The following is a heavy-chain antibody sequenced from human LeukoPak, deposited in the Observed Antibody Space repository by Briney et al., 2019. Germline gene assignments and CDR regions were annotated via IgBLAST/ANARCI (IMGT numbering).Heavy chain of an antibody. CDR1: GDSVSNKNGA. D-gene: IGHD1-26*01. Sequence: SQTLSLTCDVSGDSVSNKNGAWHWIRQSPSRGLEWLGRTYFRSEWYTDYAVSVKGRIAITADTSKDQFSLQLASVTPENTAVYYCASGWALSWGQGSLVTVSS. CDR2: TYFRSEWYT. J-gene: IGHJ5*02. CDR3: ASGWALS. V-gene: IGHV6-1*01.